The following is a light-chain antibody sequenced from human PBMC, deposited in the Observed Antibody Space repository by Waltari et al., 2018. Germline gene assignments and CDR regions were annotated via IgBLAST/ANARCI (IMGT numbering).Light chain of an antibody. Sequence: DIVMTQSPLSLPVTPGEPASISCRSSQSLLHSNGYNYFDWYLQKPGQSPQLLIYFGSNRASGVPDRFSVSGSGTDFTLKISRVEAEDVGVYYCMQALQAPRTFGQGTKVEIK. CDR2: FGS. J-gene: IGKJ1*01. CDR3: MQALQAPRT. CDR1: QSLLHSNGYNY. V-gene: IGKV2-28*01.